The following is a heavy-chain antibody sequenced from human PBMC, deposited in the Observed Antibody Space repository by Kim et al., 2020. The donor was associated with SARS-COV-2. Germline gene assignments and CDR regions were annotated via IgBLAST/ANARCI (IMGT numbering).Heavy chain of an antibody. Sequence: SETLSLTCAVYGGSFSGYYWSWIRQPPGKGLEWIGEINHSGSTNYNPSLKSRVTISVDTSKNQFSLKLSSVTAADTAVYYCARDLPRDSSGPPGHAFDIWGQGTMVTVSS. CDR1: GGSFSGYY. CDR3: ARDLPRDSSGPPGHAFDI. CDR2: INHSGST. J-gene: IGHJ3*02. D-gene: IGHD3-22*01. V-gene: IGHV4-34*01.